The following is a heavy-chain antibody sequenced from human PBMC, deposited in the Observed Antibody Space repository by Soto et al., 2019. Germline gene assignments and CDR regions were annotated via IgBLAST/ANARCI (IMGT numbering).Heavy chain of an antibody. CDR2: ISGSGGST. J-gene: IGHJ4*02. CDR3: AKKGAYYYGSCGSWAGDSPGFGY. Sequence: PGGSLRLSCAASGFTFSSYAMSWVRQAPGKGLEWVSAISGSGGSTYYADSVKGRFTISRDNSKNTLYLQMNSLRAEDTAVYYCAKKGAYYYGSCGSWAGDSPGFGYWGQGNLVTVCS. V-gene: IGHV3-23*01. CDR1: GFTFSSYA. D-gene: IGHD3-22*01.